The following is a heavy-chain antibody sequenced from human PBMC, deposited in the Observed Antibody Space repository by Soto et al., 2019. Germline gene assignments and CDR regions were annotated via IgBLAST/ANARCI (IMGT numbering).Heavy chain of an antibody. J-gene: IGHJ3*02. D-gene: IGHD6-19*01. V-gene: IGHV1-24*01. CDR1: GYTLTELS. CDR3: ARGTTPVWAVASRDDAFDI. Sequence: ASVTVSCTVSGYTLTELSMHWVRQAPGKGLEWMGGMNPKSGNTGYAQKFQGRVTMTRNTSISTAYMELSSLRSEDTAVYYCARGTTPVWAVASRDDAFDIWGQGTMVTVSS. CDR2: MNPKSGNT.